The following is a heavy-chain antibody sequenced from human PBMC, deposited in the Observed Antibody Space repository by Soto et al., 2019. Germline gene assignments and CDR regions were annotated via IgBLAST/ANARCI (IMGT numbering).Heavy chain of an antibody. D-gene: IGHD3-10*01. J-gene: IGHJ4*02. CDR1: GYTFTSYD. Sequence: ASVKVSCKASGYTFTSYDINWVRQATGQGLEWMGWMNPNSGNTGYAQKFQGRVTMTRNTSISTAYMELSSLRSEDTAVYYCARITMVRVVIIRRYYFDYWGQGTLVTVSS. CDR2: MNPNSGNT. CDR3: ARITMVRVVIIRRYYFDY. V-gene: IGHV1-8*01.